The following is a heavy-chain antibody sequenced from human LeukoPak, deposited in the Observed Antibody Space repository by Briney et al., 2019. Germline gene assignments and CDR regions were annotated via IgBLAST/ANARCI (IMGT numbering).Heavy chain of an antibody. Sequence: GGSLRLSCAASGFTFSSYEMNWVRQAPGKGLEWVSYISSSGSTIYYADSVKGRFTISRDNAKNSLYLQMNSLRAEDTAVYYCAAGHSSTWPIGDYWGQGTLVTVSS. CDR2: ISSSGSTI. D-gene: IGHD6-13*01. CDR3: AAGHSSTWPIGDY. J-gene: IGHJ4*02. V-gene: IGHV3-48*03. CDR1: GFTFSSYE.